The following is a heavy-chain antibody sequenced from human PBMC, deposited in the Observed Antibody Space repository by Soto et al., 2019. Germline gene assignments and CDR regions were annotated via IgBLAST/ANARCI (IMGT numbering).Heavy chain of an antibody. CDR3: ARLPYCGGDGYVDY. D-gene: IGHD2-21*02. CDR2: IYPGDSAT. Sequence: EVQLVQSGAEVKKPGESLKISCKGSGYSFTSYWIGWVRQMPGKGLEWMAIIYPGDSATRYSPSFQGQVTISADKPISTADLQWGSLKASDTAMYYCARLPYCGGDGYVDYWGQGTLVTVSS. J-gene: IGHJ4*02. CDR1: GYSFTSYW. V-gene: IGHV5-51*04.